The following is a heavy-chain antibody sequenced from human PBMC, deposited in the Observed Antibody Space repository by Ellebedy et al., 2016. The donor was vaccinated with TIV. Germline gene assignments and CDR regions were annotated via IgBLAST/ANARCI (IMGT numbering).Heavy chain of an antibody. J-gene: IGHJ6*02. CDR1: GFIFSSYG. D-gene: IGHD4-17*01. CDR3: ARPMTTVMDYYYGMDV. V-gene: IGHV3-30*03. Sequence: PGGSLRLSCAASGFIFSSYGMHWVRQAPGKGLEWVAIISYDGSNKYYADSVKGRFTISRDNSKNTLYLQMNSLITEDTAVYYCARPMTTVMDYYYGMDVWGQGTTVIVSS. CDR2: ISYDGSNK.